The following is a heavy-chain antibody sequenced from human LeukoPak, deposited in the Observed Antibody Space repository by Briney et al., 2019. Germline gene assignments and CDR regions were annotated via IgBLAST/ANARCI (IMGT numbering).Heavy chain of an antibody. CDR2: IYYSGST. CDR1: GGSISSYY. D-gene: IGHD3-22*01. CDR3: ARVSYDSSGRTLDY. Sequence: SETLSLTCTVSGGSISSYYWSWIRQPPGKGLEWIGYIYYSGSTNYNPSLKSRVTISVDTSKNQFSLKLSSVTAADTAAYYCARVSYDSSGRTLDYWGQGTLVTVSS. J-gene: IGHJ4*02. V-gene: IGHV4-59*01.